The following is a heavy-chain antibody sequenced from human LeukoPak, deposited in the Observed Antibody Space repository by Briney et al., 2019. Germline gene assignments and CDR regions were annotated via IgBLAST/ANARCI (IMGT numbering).Heavy chain of an antibody. CDR2: IYHSGST. Sequence: TSETLSLTCAVSGGSISSGGYSWSWIRQPPGKGLEWIGYIYHSGSTYYNPSLKSRVTISVDRSKNQFSLKLSSVTAADTAVFYCARQPRRNYFDYWGQETLVTVSS. V-gene: IGHV4-30-2*01. J-gene: IGHJ4*02. CDR1: GGSISSGGYS. CDR3: ARQPRRNYFDY.